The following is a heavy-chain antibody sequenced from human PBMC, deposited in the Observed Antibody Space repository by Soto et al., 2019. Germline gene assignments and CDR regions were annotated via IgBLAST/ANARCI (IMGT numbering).Heavy chain of an antibody. Sequence: GSLRLSCVASRFNFSAAWLNWIRQAPGKGLEWVGRIKPKSEGETADYTAPVRGRFTISRDDSQNTLHLQMDSLKTEDTAVYYCATVPYSSGTTWGLGVLVTVSS. D-gene: IGHD6-19*01. CDR3: ATVPYSSGTT. CDR1: RFNFSAAW. J-gene: IGHJ4*02. CDR2: IKPKSEGETA. V-gene: IGHV3-15*07.